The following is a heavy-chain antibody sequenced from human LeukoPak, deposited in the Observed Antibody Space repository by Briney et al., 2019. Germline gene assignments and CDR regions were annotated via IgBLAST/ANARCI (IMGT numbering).Heavy chain of an antibody. V-gene: IGHV3-23*01. J-gene: IGHJ6*04. CDR1: GFTFSNFG. Sequence: GGTLRLSCAASGFTFSNFGMSWVRQAPGKGLEWVSVISGSGGSTYYADSVKGRFTISRDNSKNTLYLQMNSLRAEDTAVYYCAELGITMIGGVWGKGTTVTISS. CDR2: ISGSGGST. D-gene: IGHD3-10*02. CDR3: AELGITMIGGV.